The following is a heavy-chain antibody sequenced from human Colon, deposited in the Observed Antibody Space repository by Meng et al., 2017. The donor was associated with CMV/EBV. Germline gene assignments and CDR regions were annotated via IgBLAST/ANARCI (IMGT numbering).Heavy chain of an antibody. V-gene: IGHV4-34*01. CDR3: AGGSYGMDV. CDR1: GGSFSGYY. J-gene: IGHJ6*02. Sequence: GSLRLSCAVYGGSFSGYYWSWIRQPPGKGLEWIGEINHSGSTNYNPSFKSRVTISVDTSKNQFSLKLSSVTAADTAVYYCAGGSYGMDVWGQGTTVTVSS. CDR2: INHSGST.